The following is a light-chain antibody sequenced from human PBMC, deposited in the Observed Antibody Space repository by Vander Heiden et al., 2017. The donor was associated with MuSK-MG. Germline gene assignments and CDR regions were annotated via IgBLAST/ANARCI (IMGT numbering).Light chain of an antibody. J-gene: IGLJ2*01. CDR1: SSDVGSYNL. Sequence: QSALTKPASVSGSPGHSSTISCTGTSSDVGSYNLVSWYQQHPGKAPKLMIYEGSKRPSGVSNRFFGSKSGNTASPTISGLQAEEEADYYCCSYAGSSNQVVCGGGTKLT. CDR2: EGS. V-gene: IGLV2-23*01. CDR3: CSYAGSSNQVV.